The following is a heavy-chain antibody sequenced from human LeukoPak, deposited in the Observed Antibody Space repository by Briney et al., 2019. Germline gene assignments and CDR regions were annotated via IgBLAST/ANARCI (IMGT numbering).Heavy chain of an antibody. Sequence: GASVKVSCKASGYTFTSYDINWVRQATGQGLEWMGWINPNSGGTNYAQKFQGRVTMTRDTSISTAYMELSRLRSDDTAVYYCAREDVDTAIPGWGQGTLVTVSS. J-gene: IGHJ4*02. V-gene: IGHV1-2*02. CDR3: AREDVDTAIPG. CDR2: INPNSGGT. D-gene: IGHD5-18*01. CDR1: GYTFTSYD.